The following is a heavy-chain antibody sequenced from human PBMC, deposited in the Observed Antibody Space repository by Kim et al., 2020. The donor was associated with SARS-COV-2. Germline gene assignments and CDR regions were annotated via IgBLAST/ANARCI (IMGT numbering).Heavy chain of an antibody. D-gene: IGHD3-3*01. CDR3: ARHAVYDVWSGPFDY. CDR1: GGSISSSSYY. J-gene: IGHJ4*02. CDR2: IYYSGST. V-gene: IGHV4-39*01. Sequence: SETLSLTCTVSGGSISSSSYYWGWIRQPPGKGLEWIGSIYYSGSTYYNPSLKSRVTISVDTSKNQFSLKLSSVTAADTAVYYCARHAVYDVWSGPFDYWGQGTLVTVSS.